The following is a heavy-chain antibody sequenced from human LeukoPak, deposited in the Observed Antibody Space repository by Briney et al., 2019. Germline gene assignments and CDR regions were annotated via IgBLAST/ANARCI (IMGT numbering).Heavy chain of an antibody. CDR3: AKDDVGDLNLIDY. CDR1: GFTFSNFG. CDR2: ISGSGGST. Sequence: GGTLRLSCAASGFTFSNFGMSWVRQSPGKVLEWVSAISGSGGSTFYADSVKGRFTISRDNSKNTLYLHMNSLRVEDTAVYFCAKDDVGDLNLIDYWGQGTLVTVSS. J-gene: IGHJ4*02. D-gene: IGHD3-16*01. V-gene: IGHV3-23*01.